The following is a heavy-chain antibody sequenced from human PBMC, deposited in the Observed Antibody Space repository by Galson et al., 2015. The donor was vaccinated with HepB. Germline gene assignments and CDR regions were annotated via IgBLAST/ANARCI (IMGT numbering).Heavy chain of an antibody. CDR1: GGSFSTYV. CDR2: IIPMFGTV. J-gene: IGHJ6*02. D-gene: IGHD3-10*01. Sequence: SVKVSCKASGGSFSTYVFSWVRQAPGQGLEWMGGIIPMFGTVNYAQNFRDRVTITADESTNTAYMELSSLRSEDTAVYYCARGRRSHQKQTPLLHSGHQKYYYYGIDVWGQGTAVTVSS. CDR3: ARGRRSHQKQTPLLHSGHQKYYYYGIDV. V-gene: IGHV1-69*13.